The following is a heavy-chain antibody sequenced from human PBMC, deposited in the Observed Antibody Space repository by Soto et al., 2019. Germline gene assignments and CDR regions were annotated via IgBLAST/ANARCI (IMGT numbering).Heavy chain of an antibody. CDR2: IYDSVNS. CDR3: ARVDHRGYFAILTDY. J-gene: IGHJ4*02. Sequence: SETLSLTCTVSGDSLSSGGHYWSWIRQHPGKGLEWIGHIYDSVNSYYSPSLRSRVTISADMSKNQFSLNLRSVTAADTAVYYCARVDHRGYFAILTDYWGQGTLVTVSS. CDR1: GDSLSSGGHY. D-gene: IGHD3-9*01. V-gene: IGHV4-31*03.